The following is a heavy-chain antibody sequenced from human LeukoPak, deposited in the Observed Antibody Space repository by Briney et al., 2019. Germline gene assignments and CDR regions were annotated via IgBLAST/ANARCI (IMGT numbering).Heavy chain of an antibody. Sequence: GESLKISCKGSGYSFASYWIGWVRQMPGKGLEWMGVVYPGDSDTRYSPSFQGQVTISADKSISTAYLQWSSLKASDTAMYYCARGTLIDYYDSSGYVVVDAFDIWGQGTMVTVSS. V-gene: IGHV5-51*01. CDR1: GYSFASYW. CDR3: ARGTLIDYYDSSGYVVVDAFDI. CDR2: VYPGDSDT. J-gene: IGHJ3*02. D-gene: IGHD3-22*01.